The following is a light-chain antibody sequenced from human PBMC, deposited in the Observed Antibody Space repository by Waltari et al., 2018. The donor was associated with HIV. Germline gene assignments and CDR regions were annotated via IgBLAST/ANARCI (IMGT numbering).Light chain of an antibody. CDR1: QSINSL. J-gene: IGKJ4*01. CDR3: QQSFILPLT. CDR2: AAS. V-gene: IGKV1-39*01. Sequence: DIQMTQSPSSLSASVGDRVTITCRASQSINSLLHWYQQKPGRAHSLLIFAASSLQSGVPSRFSGNGSGTDFTLTISSLQPEDFAIYFCQQSFILPLTFGGGTRVEIK.